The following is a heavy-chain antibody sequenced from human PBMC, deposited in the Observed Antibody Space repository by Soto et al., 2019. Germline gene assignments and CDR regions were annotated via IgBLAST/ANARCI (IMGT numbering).Heavy chain of an antibody. CDR2: IYYSGST. CDR1: GGSISSGGYY. Sequence: SETLSLTCTVSGGSISSGGYYWSWIRQHPGKGLEWIGYIYYSGSTYYNPSLKSRVTISVDTSKNQFSLQVTSVTAADTAVYYCAKNLPRTGRFDYWGQGTVVTVSS. V-gene: IGHV4-31*03. CDR3: AKNLPRTGRFDY. J-gene: IGHJ4*02.